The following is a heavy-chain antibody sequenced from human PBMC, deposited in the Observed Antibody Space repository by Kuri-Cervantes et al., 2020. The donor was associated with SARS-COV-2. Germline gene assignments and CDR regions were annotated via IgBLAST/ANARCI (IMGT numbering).Heavy chain of an antibody. CDR1: GYTFTGYY. J-gene: IGHJ6*02. CDR3: ARALGYCSSTSCCYWDYYYYGMDV. V-gene: IGHV1-2*04. D-gene: IGHD2-2*01. Sequence: ASVKVSCKASGYTFTGYYMHWVRQAPGQGLEWMGWINPNSGGTDYAQKFQGWVTMTRDTSISTAYMELSRLRSDDTAVYYCARALGYCSSTSCCYWDYYYYGMDVWGQGTTVTVSS. CDR2: INPNSGGT.